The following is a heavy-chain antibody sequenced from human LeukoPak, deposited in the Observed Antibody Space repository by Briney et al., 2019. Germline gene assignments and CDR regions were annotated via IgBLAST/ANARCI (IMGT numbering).Heavy chain of an antibody. J-gene: IGHJ4*02. Sequence: SETLSLTCAVYGGSFSGYYWSWIRQPPGKGLEWIGEINHSGSTNYNPSLKSRVTISVDTSKNQFSLKLSSVTAADTAVYYCARGFDGLSWGQEPLVTVSS. CDR3: ARGFDGLS. D-gene: IGHD3-9*01. CDR1: GGSFSGYY. V-gene: IGHV4-34*01. CDR2: INHSGST.